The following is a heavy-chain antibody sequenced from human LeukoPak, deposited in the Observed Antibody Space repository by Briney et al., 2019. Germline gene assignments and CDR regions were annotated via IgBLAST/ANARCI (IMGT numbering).Heavy chain of an antibody. CDR2: TYYRSTWYN. CDR1: GDSVSSNSAA. CDR3: ARGLGIFDY. J-gene: IGHJ4*02. Sequence: SQTLSLTCAISGDSVSSNSAAWNWIRQSPSTGLEWLGRTYYRSTWYNDYAVSVKSRITINPDTSKNQFSLQLNSVTPEDTAVYHCARGLGIFDYWGQGTLVTVSS. V-gene: IGHV6-1*01. D-gene: IGHD7-27*01.